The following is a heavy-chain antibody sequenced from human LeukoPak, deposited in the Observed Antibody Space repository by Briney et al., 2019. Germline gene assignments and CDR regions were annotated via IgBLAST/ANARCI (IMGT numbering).Heavy chain of an antibody. V-gene: IGHV3-23*01. D-gene: IGHD4-17*01. CDR3: ANDLSGDYGPTNFDY. CDR1: GFTFSSYA. J-gene: IGHJ4*02. Sequence: PGGSLRLSCAASGFTFSSYAMSWVRQAPGKGLEWVSAISGSGGSTYYADSVKGRFTISRDNSKNTLYLQMNSLRAEDTAVYYCANDLSGDYGPTNFDYWGQGTLVTVSS. CDR2: ISGSGGST.